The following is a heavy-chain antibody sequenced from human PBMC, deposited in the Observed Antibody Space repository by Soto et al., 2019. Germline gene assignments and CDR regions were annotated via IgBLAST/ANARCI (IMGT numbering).Heavy chain of an antibody. CDR2: ISGSGGST. CDR3: AKRAYDYVWGSYGAFDI. CDR1: GFTFSSYA. V-gene: IGHV3-23*01. D-gene: IGHD3-16*01. Sequence: VQLLESGGGLVQPGGSLRLSCAASGFTFSSYAMSWVRQAPGKGLEWVSAISGSGGSTYYADSVKGRFTISRDNSKNTLYLQMNSLRAEDTAVYYCAKRAYDYVWGSYGAFDIWGQGTMVTVSS. J-gene: IGHJ3*02.